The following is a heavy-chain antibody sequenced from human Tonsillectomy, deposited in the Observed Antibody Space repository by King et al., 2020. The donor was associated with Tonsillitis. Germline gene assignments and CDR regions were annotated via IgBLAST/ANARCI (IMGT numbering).Heavy chain of an antibody. CDR3: VRDRGSYRFDY. J-gene: IGHJ4*02. CDR1: GFTFSTYT. CDR2: ISSSSSYI. D-gene: IGHD1-26*01. Sequence: VQLVESGGGLVKPGGSLRLSCAASGFTFSTYTMNWVRQAPGKGLEWVSSISSSSSYIYYAESVKGRFTISRDNAKNSLYLQMNSLRAEDTAFYYCVRDRGSYRFDYWGQGTLVTVSS. V-gene: IGHV3-21*01.